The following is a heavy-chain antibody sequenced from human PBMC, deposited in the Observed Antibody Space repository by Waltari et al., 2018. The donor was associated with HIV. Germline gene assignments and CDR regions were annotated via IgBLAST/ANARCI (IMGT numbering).Heavy chain of an antibody. CDR2: ISYDGSNK. D-gene: IGHD6-13*01. J-gene: IGHJ4*02. V-gene: IGHV3-30*18. Sequence: QVQLVESGGGVVQPGRSLRLSCAASGFTFSSYGMHWVRQAPGKGLEWVAVISYDGSNKYYADSVKGRFTISRDNSKNTLYLQMNSLRAEDTAVYYCAKDLRIAADIWDYFDYWGQGTLVTVSS. CDR3: AKDLRIAADIWDYFDY. CDR1: GFTFSSYG.